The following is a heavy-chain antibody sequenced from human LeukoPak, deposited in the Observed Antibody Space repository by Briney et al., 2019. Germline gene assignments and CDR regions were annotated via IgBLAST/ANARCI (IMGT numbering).Heavy chain of an antibody. D-gene: IGHD3-10*01. J-gene: IGHJ4*02. V-gene: IGHV3-15*01. Sequence: GGSLRLSCAASGHTFRNAWMRWPRQARGKGVEGVGRIKSETDGGTTDHAAPVKGRFNITRNDSKNMLYLPMNSRKTEEAAVYYCTTNPGEYEIYWGQGTLVTVSS. CDR1: GHTFRNAW. CDR2: IKSETDGGTT. CDR3: TTNPGEYEIY.